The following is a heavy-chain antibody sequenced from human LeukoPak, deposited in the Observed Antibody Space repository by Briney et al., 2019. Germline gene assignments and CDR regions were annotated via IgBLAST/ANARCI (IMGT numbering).Heavy chain of an antibody. J-gene: IGHJ4*02. Sequence: ASVRVSCKASGYIFTNYDINWVRQATGQGLEWMGWMNPSDGSAGYAQKFQDKVTMTRDTSISNSYMELSRLRTEDTAIYSCAKGARQREYYFVYWGQGTLVTVCS. CDR3: AKGARQREYYFVY. CDR1: GYIFTNYD. CDR2: MNPSDGSA. V-gene: IGHV1-8*01.